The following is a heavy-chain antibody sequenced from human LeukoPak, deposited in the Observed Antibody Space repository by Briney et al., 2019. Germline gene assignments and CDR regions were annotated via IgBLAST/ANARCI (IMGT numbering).Heavy chain of an antibody. D-gene: IGHD6-19*01. CDR1: GYTFTRNG. Sequence: GASVKVSCKASGYTFTRNGISWVRQAPGQGLEWIGWINGYNGNTKYAQKLQGRVTMTTDTSTTTAYMELRSLRSDDTPVYYCVREGWGSYSSGPYYFDYWGQGTLITVSS. CDR2: INGYNGNT. V-gene: IGHV1-18*04. J-gene: IGHJ4*02. CDR3: VREGWGSYSSGPYYFDY.